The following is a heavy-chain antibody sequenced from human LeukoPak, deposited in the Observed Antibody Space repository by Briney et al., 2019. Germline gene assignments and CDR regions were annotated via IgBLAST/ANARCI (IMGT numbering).Heavy chain of an antibody. Sequence: GGSLRLSCAASGFTFDDYAMHWVRQAPGKGLEWVSGISWNSGSIGYADSVKGRFTISRGNAKNSLYLQMNSLRAEDTALYYCAKARYSNNYDYWGQGTLVTVSS. CDR1: GFTFDDYA. CDR3: AKARYSNNYDY. V-gene: IGHV3-9*01. J-gene: IGHJ4*02. D-gene: IGHD4-4*01. CDR2: ISWNSGSI.